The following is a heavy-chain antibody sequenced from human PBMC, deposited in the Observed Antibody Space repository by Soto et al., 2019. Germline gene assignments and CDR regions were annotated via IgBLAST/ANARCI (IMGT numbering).Heavy chain of an antibody. J-gene: IGHJ4*02. V-gene: IGHV1-8*02. CDR2: MNPNSGNS. Sequence: ASVKVSCKASGYTFTTYDINWVRQAAGQGLVWMGWMNPNSGNSGYAQKFQDRVTMTRDTSISTAYMELSDLRSEDTAVYYCARGQYFSDSSGYDDYWGQGTQVTVSS. D-gene: IGHD3-22*01. CDR3: ARGQYFSDSSGYDDY. CDR1: GYTFTTYD.